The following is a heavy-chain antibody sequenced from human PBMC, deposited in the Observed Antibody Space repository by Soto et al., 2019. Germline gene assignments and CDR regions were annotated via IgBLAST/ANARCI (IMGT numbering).Heavy chain of an antibody. V-gene: IGHV3-21*01. D-gene: IGHD3-3*01. Sequence: EVQLVESGGGLVKPGGSLRLSCAASGFTFSSYSMNWVRQAPGKGLEWVSSISSSSSYIYYADSVKGRFTISRDNAKNSLYLQRNSLRAEDTAVYYCARDRAPYYDFWSGYYSAYYYYYGMDVWGQGTTVTVSS. CDR1: GFTFSSYS. CDR2: ISSSSSYI. CDR3: ARDRAPYYDFWSGYYSAYYYYYGMDV. J-gene: IGHJ6*02.